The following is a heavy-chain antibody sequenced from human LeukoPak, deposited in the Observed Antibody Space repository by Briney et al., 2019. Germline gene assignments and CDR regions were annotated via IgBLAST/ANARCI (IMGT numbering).Heavy chain of an antibody. V-gene: IGHV1-69*06. D-gene: IGHD3-10*01. CDR3: AVLWFGELFETYYFDY. J-gene: IGHJ4*02. CDR1: GYTFTGYY. Sequence: SVKVSCKASGYTFTGYYIHWVRQAPGQGLEWMGGIIPIFGTANYAQKFQGRVTITADKSTSTAYMELSSLRSEDTAVYYCAVLWFGELFETYYFDYWGQGTLVTVSS. CDR2: IIPIFGTA.